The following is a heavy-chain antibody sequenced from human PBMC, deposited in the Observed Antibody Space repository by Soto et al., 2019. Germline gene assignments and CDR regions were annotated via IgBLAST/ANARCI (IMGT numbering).Heavy chain of an antibody. Sequence: PGGSLRLSCAASGFTVSRYNMHWVRQAPGKGLEWLSRINSDGSPTNYADSVQGRFTLSRDNAKNTLYLQMDSLRAEDTAVYFCARTHYSYASGSWYYFDYWGQGIQVTVSS. D-gene: IGHD3-10*01. V-gene: IGHV3-74*01. CDR1: GFTVSRYN. CDR2: INSDGSPT. CDR3: ARTHYSYASGSWYYFDY. J-gene: IGHJ4*02.